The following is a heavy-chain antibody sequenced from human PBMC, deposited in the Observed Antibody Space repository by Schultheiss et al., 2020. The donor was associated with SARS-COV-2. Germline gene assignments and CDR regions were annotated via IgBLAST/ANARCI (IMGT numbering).Heavy chain of an antibody. V-gene: IGHV5-51*01. J-gene: IGHJ4*02. CDR2: IYPGDSDT. Sequence: GESLKISCKGSGYSFTNYWIGWVRQMPGKGLEWMGIIYPGDSDTRYSPSFQGQVTISADKSISTAYLQWSSLKASDTAMYYCARQLDSSGWVIDYWGQGTLVTVSS. CDR1: GYSFTNYW. D-gene: IGHD6-19*01. CDR3: ARQLDSSGWVIDY.